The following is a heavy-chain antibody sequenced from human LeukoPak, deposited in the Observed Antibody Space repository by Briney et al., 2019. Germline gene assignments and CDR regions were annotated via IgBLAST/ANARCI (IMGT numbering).Heavy chain of an antibody. J-gene: IGHJ4*02. D-gene: IGHD3-10*01. V-gene: IGHV3-30*18. CDR2: ISYDGSIK. CDR1: GFTFSSYG. CDR3: AKVGSSWGFGDY. Sequence: GGSLRLSCAASGFTFSSYGMHWVRQAPGKGLEWVAVISYDGSIKYYADSVKGRFTISRDNSKKTLYLQMNSLRGEDTAVYYCAKVGSSWGFGDYWGQGTLVTVSS.